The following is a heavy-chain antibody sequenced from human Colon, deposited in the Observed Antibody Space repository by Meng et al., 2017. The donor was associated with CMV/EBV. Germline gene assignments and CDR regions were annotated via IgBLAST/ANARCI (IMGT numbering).Heavy chain of an antibody. V-gene: IGHV3-11*01. CDR2: INGAGSII. CDR1: GFIFSDYY. CDR3: ARDPSSGGSDF. D-gene: IGHD1-14*01. J-gene: IGHJ4*02. Sequence: GESLKISCAASGFIFSDYYMSWIRQAPGKGLEWVSYINGAGSIIYYADSVKGRFTISRDNAKNSLFLQMDSLRAEDTAVYYCARDPSSGGSDFWGQGTLVTVSS.